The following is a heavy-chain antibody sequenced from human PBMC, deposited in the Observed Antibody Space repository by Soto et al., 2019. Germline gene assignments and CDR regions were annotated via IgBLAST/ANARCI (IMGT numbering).Heavy chain of an antibody. CDR3: AIDRYSGRHHGAFDI. J-gene: IGHJ3*02. CDR2: ISAYNGNT. Sequence: GASVKVSCKASGYTFTSYGISWVRQAPGQGLEWMGWISAYNGNTNYAQKLQGRVTMTTDTSTSTAYMELRSLRSDDTAVYYCAIDRYSGRHHGAFDIWGHGTMVTVSS. D-gene: IGHD1-26*01. V-gene: IGHV1-18*04. CDR1: GYTFTSYG.